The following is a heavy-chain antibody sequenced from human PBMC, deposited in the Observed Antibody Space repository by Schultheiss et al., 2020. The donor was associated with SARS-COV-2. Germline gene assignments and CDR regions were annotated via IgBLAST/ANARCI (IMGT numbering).Heavy chain of an antibody. Sequence: ASVKVSCKASGYTFTSYYMHWVRQAPGQGLEWMGIINPSGGSTSYAQKFQGRVTMTTDTSTSTAYMELRSLRSDDTAVYYCARVDWEDEGCAYWGQGTLVTVSS. V-gene: IGHV1-46*01. CDR2: INPSGGST. J-gene: IGHJ4*02. CDR1: GYTFTSYY. CDR3: ARVDWEDEGCAY. D-gene: IGHD3-9*01.